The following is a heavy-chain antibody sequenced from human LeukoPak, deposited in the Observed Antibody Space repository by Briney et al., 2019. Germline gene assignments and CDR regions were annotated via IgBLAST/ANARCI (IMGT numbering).Heavy chain of an antibody. J-gene: IGHJ6*03. Sequence: SETLSLTCAVYGGSFSGYYWSWIRQPPGKGLEWIGEINHSGSTNYNPSLKSRVTISVDTSKNQFSLKLSSVTAADTAVYYCAVVGAIPYYYYYMDVWGKGTTVTISS. V-gene: IGHV4-34*01. CDR1: GGSFSGYY. CDR3: AVVGAIPYYYYYMDV. D-gene: IGHD1-26*01. CDR2: INHSGST.